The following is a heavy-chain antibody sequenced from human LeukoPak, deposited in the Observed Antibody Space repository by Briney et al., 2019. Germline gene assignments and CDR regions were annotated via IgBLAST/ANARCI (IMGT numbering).Heavy chain of an antibody. V-gene: IGHV3-33*06. CDR1: GFTFSSYG. D-gene: IGHD6-19*01. CDR3: AKDLHFLSSGWYAFDY. CDR2: IWYDGSNK. J-gene: IGHJ4*02. Sequence: GGSLRLSCAASGFTFSSYGMHWVRQAPGKGLEWVAVIWYDGSNKYYADPVKGRFTISRDNSKNTLCLQMNSLRAEDTAVYYCAKDLHFLSSGWYAFDYWGQGTLVTVSS.